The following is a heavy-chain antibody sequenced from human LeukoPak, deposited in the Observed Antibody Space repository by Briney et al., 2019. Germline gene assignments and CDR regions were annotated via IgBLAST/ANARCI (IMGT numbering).Heavy chain of an antibody. V-gene: IGHV3-23*01. CDR2: INGNGAST. CDR3: AKDQGYSYYYLDY. Sequence: TGGSLRLSCAASGFTFNTHAMSWVRQAPGKGLEGVSGINGNGASTYYSDSVKGRFTISRDNSKNTLYLQMSSLRAEDTAVYYCAKDQGYSYYYLDYWGQGTLVTVSS. J-gene: IGHJ4*02. D-gene: IGHD5-18*01. CDR1: GFTFNTHA.